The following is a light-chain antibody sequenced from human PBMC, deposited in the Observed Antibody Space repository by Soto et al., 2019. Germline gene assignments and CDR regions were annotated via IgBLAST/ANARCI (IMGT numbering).Light chain of an antibody. J-gene: IGKJ1*01. CDR3: QQYDSTPWT. Sequence: EIVLTQSPGTLSLSPGERAALSCRASQSLSTNSLAWYQQKPGHGPRLLIYGASRRATGIPDRFSASESGTDFTLTISSLEPEDFAVYFCQQYDSTPWTFGQGTKVDIK. CDR2: GAS. CDR1: QSLSTNS. V-gene: IGKV3-20*01.